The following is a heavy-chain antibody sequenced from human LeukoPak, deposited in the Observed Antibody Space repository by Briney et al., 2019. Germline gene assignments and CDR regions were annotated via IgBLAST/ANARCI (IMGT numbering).Heavy chain of an antibody. CDR2: IYPGDSDT. Sequence: GESLKISCKGSGYSFTSYWIGWVRQMPGKGLEWMGIIYPGDSDTRYSPSFQGQVTISADKSISTAYLQWSSLKASDTAMYYCARLITMVRGVIRGLDYWGQGTLVTVSS. D-gene: IGHD3-10*01. CDR1: GYSFTSYW. CDR3: ARLITMVRGVIRGLDY. V-gene: IGHV5-51*01. J-gene: IGHJ4*02.